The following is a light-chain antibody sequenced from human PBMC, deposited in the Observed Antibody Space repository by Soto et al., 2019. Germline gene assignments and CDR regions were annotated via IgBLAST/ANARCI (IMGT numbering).Light chain of an antibody. Sequence: DIQMTQSPSSLSASVGDRVTITCRASQSISSWLAWYQQKPGKAPKLLIYDASSLESGVPSRFSGSGSGTEFTLTISSLQPEDFATYFCQQLNSYPITFGQGTRLEIK. CDR2: DAS. CDR1: QSISSW. J-gene: IGKJ5*01. CDR3: QQLNSYPIT. V-gene: IGKV1-5*01.